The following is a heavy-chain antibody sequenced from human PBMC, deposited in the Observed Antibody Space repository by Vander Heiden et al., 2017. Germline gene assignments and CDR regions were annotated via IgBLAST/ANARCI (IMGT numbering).Heavy chain of an antibody. CDR3: ARQKARTGALGY. J-gene: IGHJ4*02. CDR2: IYYSGST. CDR1: GGSISSSSYY. V-gene: IGHV4-39*01. Sequence: QLQLQESGPGLVKPSETLSLPCTVAGGSISSSSYYWGWIRQPPGKGLEWIGSIYYSGSTYYNPSLKSRVTISVDTSKNQFSLKLSSVTAADTAVYYCARQKARTGALGYWGQGTLVTVSS. D-gene: IGHD1-26*01.